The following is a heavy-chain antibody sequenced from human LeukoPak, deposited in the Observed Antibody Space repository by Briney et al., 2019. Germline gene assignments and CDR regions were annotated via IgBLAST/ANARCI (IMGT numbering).Heavy chain of an antibody. D-gene: IGHD3-10*01. V-gene: IGHV3-66*02. J-gene: IGHJ4*02. CDR2: VYSGNDGT. Sequence: GGSLRLSCAASGFTVSSDNMSWVRQVPGKGLEWVSVVYSGNDGTNYADSVRGRFTISRDDSKNMVYLQMNNLRLEDAAVYYCTKRSRGYYDYWGQGTLVTVSS. CDR3: TKRSRGYYDY. CDR1: GFTVSSDN.